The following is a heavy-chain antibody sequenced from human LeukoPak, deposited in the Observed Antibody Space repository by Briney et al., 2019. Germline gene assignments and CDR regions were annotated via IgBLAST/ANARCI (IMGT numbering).Heavy chain of an antibody. D-gene: IGHD4-11*01. CDR2: ISSSGTAI. J-gene: IGHJ4*02. Sequence: GGSLRLSCAASGFTFSDHYMSWIRQAPGKGLEWLSYISSSGTAIYYTDSVKGRFTTSRDNAKNSLYLQMNSLRAEDTAVYYCARGIRQYAKSYFDYWGQGTLVTVSS. CDR3: ARGIRQYAKSYFDY. CDR1: GFTFSDHY. V-gene: IGHV3-11*01.